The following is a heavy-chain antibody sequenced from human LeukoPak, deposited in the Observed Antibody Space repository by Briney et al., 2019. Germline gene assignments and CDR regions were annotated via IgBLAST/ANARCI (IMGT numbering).Heavy chain of an antibody. Sequence: SETLSLTCTVSGGSISSSSYYWGWIRQPPGKGLEWIGSIYYSGSTYYKPSLKSRVTISVDTSKNQFSLKLSSVTAADTAVYDCARQLTISSSDFDYWGQGTLVTVSS. V-gene: IGHV4-39*01. CDR1: GGSISSSSYY. D-gene: IGHD3-9*01. CDR3: ARQLTISSSDFDY. J-gene: IGHJ4*02. CDR2: IYYSGST.